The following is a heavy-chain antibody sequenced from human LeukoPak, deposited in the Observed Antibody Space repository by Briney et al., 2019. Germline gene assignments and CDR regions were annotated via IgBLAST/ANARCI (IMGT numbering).Heavy chain of an antibody. CDR2: ISGSGADT. CDR1: GFTFSSYW. V-gene: IGHV3-23*01. CDR3: ARSYDSSGYYPSYYYYGMDV. J-gene: IGHJ6*02. Sequence: PGGSLRLSCAASGFTFSSYWMSWVRQAPGKGLEWVSGISGSGADTNYTDSVKGRFTISRDNPRNTLYLQMNSLRAEDTAVYYCARSYDSSGYYPSYYYYGMDVWGQGTTVTVSS. D-gene: IGHD3-22*01.